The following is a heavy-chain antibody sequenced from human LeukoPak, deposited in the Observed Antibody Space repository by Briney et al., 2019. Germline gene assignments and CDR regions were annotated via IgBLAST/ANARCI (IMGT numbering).Heavy chain of an antibody. CDR1: GGSFSTFY. Sequence: SETLSLTCAVYGGSFSTFYWGWIRQPPGKGLEWIGEINHTGSTYYNPSLKSRVTISVATSKNQFSLKLSSVTAADTAVYYCARGNCSSSSYPLGGFGNFDYWGQGTLVTVSS. D-gene: IGHD2-2*01. J-gene: IGHJ4*02. V-gene: IGHV4-34*01. CDR2: INHTGST. CDR3: ARGNCSSSSYPLGGFGNFDY.